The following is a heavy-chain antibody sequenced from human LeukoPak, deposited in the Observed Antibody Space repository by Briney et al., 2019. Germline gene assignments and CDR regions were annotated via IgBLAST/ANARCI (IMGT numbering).Heavy chain of an antibody. V-gene: IGHV3-7*01. J-gene: IGHJ6*02. CDR1: GFTFSSDW. Sequence: GGSLRLSCAASGFTFSSDWMSWVRQAPGKGLEWVANIKQDGSDKYYVDSVKGRFTIPRDNAKNSLHLQMNSLRAEDTAVYYCARDSSTSCYDVWGQGTTVTVSS. CDR2: IKQDGSDK. D-gene: IGHD2-2*01. CDR3: ARDSSTSCYDV.